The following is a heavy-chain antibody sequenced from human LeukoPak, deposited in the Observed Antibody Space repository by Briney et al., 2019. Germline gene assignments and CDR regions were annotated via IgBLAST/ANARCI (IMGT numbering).Heavy chain of an antibody. CDR2: IHTTGRT. CDR1: VDSVSSGNSY. CDR3: VRNLGI. J-gene: IGHJ4*02. V-gene: IGHV4-61*01. Sequence: PSETLSLTCSVSVDSVSSGNSYWNWIRQPPGQGLEWIGSIHTTGRTKYNPSLKSRVTISTDTSKNQFSLTLNSVIPTDTAVYYCVRNLGIWGQGILVTVSS.